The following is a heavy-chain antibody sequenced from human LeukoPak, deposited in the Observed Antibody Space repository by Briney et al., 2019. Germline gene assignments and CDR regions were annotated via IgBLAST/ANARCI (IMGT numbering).Heavy chain of an antibody. CDR1: GGTSSSYA. V-gene: IGHV1-69*13. CDR3: AAQGRGYSGYDADY. D-gene: IGHD5-12*01. Sequence: GASVKGSRKASGGTSSSYAISWVRQAPGQGLECVGGIIPIFGTAQNAQKFQGRVTITADESTSTAYMELSSLRSEDTAVYYCAAQGRGYSGYDADYWGQGTLVTVSS. J-gene: IGHJ4*02. CDR2: IIPIFGTA.